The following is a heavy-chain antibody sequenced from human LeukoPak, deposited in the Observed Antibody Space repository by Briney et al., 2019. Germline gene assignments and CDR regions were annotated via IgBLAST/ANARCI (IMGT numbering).Heavy chain of an antibody. CDR1: GFTFSSYA. D-gene: IGHD3-9*01. Sequence: GGSLRLSCAASGFTFSSYAMSWVRQAPGKGLEWVSAISGSGGSTYYADSVKGRFTISRDNSKNTLYLQMNSLRAEDTAVYYCAKVGASYYDILTGYYSILYFDYWGQGTLVTVSS. V-gene: IGHV3-23*01. CDR3: AKVGASYYDILTGYYSILYFDY. CDR2: ISGSGGST. J-gene: IGHJ4*02.